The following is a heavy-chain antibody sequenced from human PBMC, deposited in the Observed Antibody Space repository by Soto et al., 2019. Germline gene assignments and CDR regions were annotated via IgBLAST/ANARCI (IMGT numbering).Heavy chain of an antibody. CDR3: ASSGGERYYFDY. V-gene: IGHV3-23*01. CDR1: GFTFSSYA. D-gene: IGHD6-19*01. Sequence: EVQLLESGGGLVQPGGSLRLSCAASGFTFSSYAMSWVRQAPGKGLEWVSAISGSGGSTYYADSVKGRFTISRDNSKNTLYLQMNSLRAEDTAVYYCASSGGERYYFDYWGQGTLVTVSS. J-gene: IGHJ4*02. CDR2: ISGSGGST.